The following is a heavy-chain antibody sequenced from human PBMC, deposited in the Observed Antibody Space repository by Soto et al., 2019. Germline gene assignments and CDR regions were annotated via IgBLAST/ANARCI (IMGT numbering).Heavy chain of an antibody. D-gene: IGHD3-16*01. CDR3: AKSPYDYVWGTPPDDY. Sequence: GGSLRLSCAASGFTFSSYAMSWVRQAPGKGLEWVSAISGSGGSTYYADSVKGRFTISRDNSKNTLYLQMNSLRAEDTAVYYCAKSPYDYVWGTPPDDYWGQGTLVTVSS. J-gene: IGHJ4*02. V-gene: IGHV3-23*01. CDR2: ISGSGGST. CDR1: GFTFSSYA.